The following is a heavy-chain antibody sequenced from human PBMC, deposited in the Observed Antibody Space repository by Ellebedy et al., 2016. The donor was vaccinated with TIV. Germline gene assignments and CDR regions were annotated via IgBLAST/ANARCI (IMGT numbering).Heavy chain of an antibody. CDR1: GDSITSYY. Sequence: SETLSLTCSVSGDSITSYYWNWIRQSPGKGLEWIGYVYHSGITNYNPSLQSRVTLSLDTSKDQFSLRLSSVTAADTAVYYCAREVPDYYYGMDVWGQGTTVTVSS. V-gene: IGHV4-59*12. CDR2: VYHSGIT. J-gene: IGHJ6*02. CDR3: AREVPDYYYGMDV.